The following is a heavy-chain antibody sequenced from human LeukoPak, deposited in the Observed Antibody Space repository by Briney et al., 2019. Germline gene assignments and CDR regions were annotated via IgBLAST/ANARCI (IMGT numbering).Heavy chain of an antibody. CDR1: GYSFTSYW. CDR3: ARHASCSGGSCYSDY. D-gene: IGHD2-15*01. CDR2: IYPGDSDT. V-gene: IGHV5-51*01. J-gene: IGHJ4*02. Sequence: PGESLKISCKGSGYSFTSYWIGWVRQMPGKGLEWMGIIYPGDSDTRYSPSFQGQVIISADKSISTAYLQWSSLKASDTAMYYCARHASCSGGSCYSDYWGQGTLVTVSS.